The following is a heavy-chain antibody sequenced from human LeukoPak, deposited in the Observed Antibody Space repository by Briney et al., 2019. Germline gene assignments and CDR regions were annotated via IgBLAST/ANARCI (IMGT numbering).Heavy chain of an antibody. J-gene: IGHJ3*02. Sequence: GGSLRLSCAASGFTFDDYAMHWVRQAPGKGLEWVSLIRGYGGSTYCADSVKGRFTISRDNSKNSLYLQMNSLRTEDTALYYCAKDLSQDAYEFWSGTWNAFDIWGQGTMVTVSS. CDR3: AKDLSQDAYEFWSGTWNAFDI. D-gene: IGHD3-3*01. CDR1: GFTFDDYA. CDR2: IRGYGGST. V-gene: IGHV3-43*02.